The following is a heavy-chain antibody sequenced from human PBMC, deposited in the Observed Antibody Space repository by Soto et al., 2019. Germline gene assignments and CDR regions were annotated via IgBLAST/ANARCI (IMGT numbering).Heavy chain of an antibody. J-gene: IGHJ3*02. Sequence: ASVKVSCKASGYTFTGYYMHWVRQAPGQGLEWMGWINPNSGGTNYAQKFQGWVTMTRDTSISTAYMELSRLRSDDTAVYYCARGVVVLAATTDAFDIWGQGTMVTVSS. CDR2: INPNSGGT. D-gene: IGHD2-15*01. V-gene: IGHV1-2*04. CDR1: GYTFTGYY. CDR3: ARGVVVLAATTDAFDI.